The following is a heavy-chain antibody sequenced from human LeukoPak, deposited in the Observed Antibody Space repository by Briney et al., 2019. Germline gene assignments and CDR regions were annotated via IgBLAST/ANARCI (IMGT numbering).Heavy chain of an antibody. D-gene: IGHD2-15*01. J-gene: IGHJ6*02. Sequence: ASVKVSCKASGYTFTSYGISWVRQAPGQGLEWMGWISAYNGNTNYAQKLQGRVTMTTDTSTSTAYMELRSLRSDDTAVYYCAGLGYCSGGSCYSQIYYYYYGMDVWGQGTTVTVSS. CDR3: AGLGYCSGGSCYSQIYYYYYGMDV. CDR1: GYTFTSYG. V-gene: IGHV1-18*01. CDR2: ISAYNGNT.